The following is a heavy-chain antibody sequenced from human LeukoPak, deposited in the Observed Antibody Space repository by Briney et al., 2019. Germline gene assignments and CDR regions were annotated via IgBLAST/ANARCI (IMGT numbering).Heavy chain of an antibody. V-gene: IGHV3-48*03. J-gene: IGHJ4*02. CDR2: ISSSGSTI. CDR1: GFTFSSYE. D-gene: IGHD3-3*01. CDR3: ARDADLWSGSYYFDY. Sequence: GGSLRLSCAASGFTFSSYEMNWVRQAPGKGLEWVSYISSSGSTIYYADSVKGRFTISRDNAKNSLYLQMNSLRAEDTAVYYCARDADLWSGSYYFDYWGQGTLVTVSS.